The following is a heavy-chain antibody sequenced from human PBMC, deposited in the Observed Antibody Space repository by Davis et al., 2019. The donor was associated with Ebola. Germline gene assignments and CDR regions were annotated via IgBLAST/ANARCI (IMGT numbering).Heavy chain of an antibody. CDR1: GGSLSDYF. CDR3: ASPHQIRGKDYFDC. Sequence: PSETLSLTCAVDGGSLSDYFWGWIRQPPGKGLEWTWEINPRGKAKSNPSLKSRATLSIDTSRKQISLKLTSLTAADAAVYYCASPHQIRGKDYFDCWGQGTLVTVSS. J-gene: IGHJ4*02. V-gene: IGHV4-34*01. CDR2: INPRGKA. D-gene: IGHD2-2*01.